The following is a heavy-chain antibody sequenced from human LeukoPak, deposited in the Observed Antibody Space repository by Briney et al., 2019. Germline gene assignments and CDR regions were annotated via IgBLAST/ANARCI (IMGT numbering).Heavy chain of an antibody. CDR3: ARRRDEYGSYFDY. V-gene: IGHV4-39*01. D-gene: IGHD5-24*01. CDR2: IYYSGIT. J-gene: IGHJ4*02. Sequence: SETLSLTCTVSGGSISSTGHYWGWIRQPPGTGLEWIGSIYYSGITDYNPSLRSRVTISLDTSSNQVSLKLNSVTAADTAVYYCARRRDEYGSYFDYWGQGTLVTVSS. CDR1: GGSISSTGHY.